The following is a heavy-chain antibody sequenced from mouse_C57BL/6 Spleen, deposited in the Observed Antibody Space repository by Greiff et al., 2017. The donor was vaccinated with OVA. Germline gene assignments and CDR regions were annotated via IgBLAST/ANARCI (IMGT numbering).Heavy chain of an antibody. CDR3: ERADYYGSSYWYFDV. CDR1: GYTFTNYW. CDR2: IYPGGGYT. D-gene: IGHD1-1*01. V-gene: IGHV1-63*01. Sequence: QVQLQQSGAELVRPGTSVKMSCKASGYTFTNYWIGWAKQRPGHGLEWIGDIYPGGGYTNYNEKFKGKATLTADKSSSTAYMQFSSLTSEDSAIYYCERADYYGSSYWYFDVWGTGTTVTVSS. J-gene: IGHJ1*03.